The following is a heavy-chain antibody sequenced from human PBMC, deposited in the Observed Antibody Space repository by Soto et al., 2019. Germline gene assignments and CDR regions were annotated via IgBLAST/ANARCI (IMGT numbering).Heavy chain of an antibody. CDR3: ARSEENFPLPPNWFDP. J-gene: IGHJ5*02. V-gene: IGHV1-3*01. CDR1: GYTFTSYA. CDR2: INAGNGNT. Sequence: ASVKVSCKASGYTFTSYAMHWVRQAPGQRLEWMGWINAGNGNTKYSQKFQGRVTITRDTSASTAYMELSSLRSEDTAVYYCARSEENFPLPPNWFDPWGQGTLVTSPQ. D-gene: IGHD1-7*01.